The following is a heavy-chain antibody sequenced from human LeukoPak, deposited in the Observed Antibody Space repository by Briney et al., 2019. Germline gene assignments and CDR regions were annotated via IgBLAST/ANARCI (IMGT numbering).Heavy chain of an antibody. J-gene: IGHJ4*02. V-gene: IGHV3-23*01. CDR2: ISGGGTST. CDR1: GFTFSTYG. CDR3: AKVFYGGSNYFDC. D-gene: IGHD1-26*01. Sequence: GGSLRLSCAASGFTFSTYGMSCVRQAPGKGLEWVSGISGGGTSTYYADSVKGRFTISRDTSKSTLYLQMNSLRDGDTATYYCAKVFYGGSNYFDCWGQGTLVTVSS.